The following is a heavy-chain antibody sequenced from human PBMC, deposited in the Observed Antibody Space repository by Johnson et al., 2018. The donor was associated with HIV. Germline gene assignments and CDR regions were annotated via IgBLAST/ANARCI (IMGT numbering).Heavy chain of an antibody. CDR3: AKSALHCTNGVCRYDAFNI. CDR1: GFTFSSYA. CDR2: ISYDGSNK. Sequence: QVQLVESGGGVVQPGRSLRLSCAASGFTFSSYAMHWVRQAPGKGLEWVAVISYDGSNKYYADSVKGRVPISKDNSKNMLYLQMNSLRAEDTAVYYCAKSALHCTNGVCRYDAFNIWGQGTMVTVSS. D-gene: IGHD2-8*01. V-gene: IGHV3-30*14. J-gene: IGHJ3*02.